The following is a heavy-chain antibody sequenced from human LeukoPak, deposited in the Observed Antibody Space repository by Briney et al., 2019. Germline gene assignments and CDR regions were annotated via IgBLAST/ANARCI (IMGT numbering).Heavy chain of an antibody. CDR1: GYTFTGYF. CDR3: ARDLAYCGGDCYFGFGYMDV. J-gene: IGHJ6*03. V-gene: IGHV1-2*02. Sequence: ASVKVSCKASGYTFTGYFMHWVRQAPGQGLEWMGWINPNSGGTNYAQKFQGRVTMTRDTSISTAYMELSRLRSDDTAVYYCARDLAYCGGDCYFGFGYMDVWGKGTTVTVSS. D-gene: IGHD2-21*01. CDR2: INPNSGGT.